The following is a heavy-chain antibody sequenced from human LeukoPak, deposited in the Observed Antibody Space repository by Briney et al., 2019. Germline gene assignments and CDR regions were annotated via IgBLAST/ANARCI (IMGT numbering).Heavy chain of an antibody. D-gene: IGHD3-3*01. CDR1: GHTLSELA. V-gene: IGHV1-24*01. CDR3: TIERQDFLSGYYAFFDN. J-gene: IGHJ4*02. Sequence: ASVKVSCKASGHTLSELAIHWVRQAPGKGLEWIGGFDAEEGETVNAQKFKGRITMTEDTVTDTAYLELSSLRFEDTAVYFCTIERQDFLSGYYAFFDNWGQGTVVTVSS. CDR2: FDAEEGET.